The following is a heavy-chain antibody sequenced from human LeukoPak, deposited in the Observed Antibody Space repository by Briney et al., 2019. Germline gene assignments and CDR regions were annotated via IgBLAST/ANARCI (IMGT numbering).Heavy chain of an antibody. D-gene: IGHD2-2*01. CDR2: IIPILGMA. Sequence: GASVKVSCKASGGTFSSYTISWVRQAPGQGLEWMGRIIPILGMANYAQKFQGRVTITADKSTSTAYMELSSLRSEDTAVYYCAMLSTGYYYGMDVWGQGTTVTVSS. V-gene: IGHV1-69*02. CDR1: GGTFSSYT. CDR3: AMLSTGYYYGMDV. J-gene: IGHJ6*02.